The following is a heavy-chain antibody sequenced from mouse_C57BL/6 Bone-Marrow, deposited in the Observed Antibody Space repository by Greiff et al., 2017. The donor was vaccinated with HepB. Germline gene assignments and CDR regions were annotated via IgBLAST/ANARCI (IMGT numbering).Heavy chain of an antibody. J-gene: IGHJ3*01. Sequence: EVQLQQSGGGLVQPGGSMKLSCVASGFTFSNYWMNWVRQSPEKGLEWVAQIRLKSDNYATHYAESVKGRFTISRDDSKSSVYLQMNNLRAEDTGIYYCTGSDYDGGAPWFAYWGQGTLVTVSA. CDR3: TGSDYDGGAPWFAY. D-gene: IGHD2-4*01. CDR1: GFTFSNYW. CDR2: IRLKSDNYAT. V-gene: IGHV6-3*01.